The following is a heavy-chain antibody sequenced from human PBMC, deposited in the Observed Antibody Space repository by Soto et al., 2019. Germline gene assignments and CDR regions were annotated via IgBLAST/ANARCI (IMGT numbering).Heavy chain of an antibody. J-gene: IGHJ4*02. CDR2: ISYDGSNK. CDR1: GFTFSSYG. V-gene: IGHV3-30*18. Sequence: QVQLVESGGGVVQPGRSLRLSCAASGFTFSSYGMHWVRQAPGKGLEWVAVISYDGSNKYYADSVKGRFTISRDNSKNTLYLQMNSLRAEDTAVYYCAKAHRAYCGGDCSSGDDYWGQGTLVTVSS. D-gene: IGHD2-21*02. CDR3: AKAHRAYCGGDCSSGDDY.